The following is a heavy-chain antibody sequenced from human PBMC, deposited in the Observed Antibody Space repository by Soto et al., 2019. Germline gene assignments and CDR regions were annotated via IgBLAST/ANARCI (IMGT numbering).Heavy chain of an antibody. CDR1: GYSISSGYY. J-gene: IGHJ6*02. Sequence: SQTLSLTCAVSGYSISSGYYWVWIRQPPGKGLEWVGSIYHSASTYYNPSLKSRFTISVDTSKNQFSLKLSSVTAADTAVYYCARSISKGLVLTYYYYYYGTDVGGQGTTVTVSS. D-gene: IGHD7-27*01. CDR3: ARSISKGLVLTYYYYYYGTDV. V-gene: IGHV4-38-2*01. CDR2: IYHSAST.